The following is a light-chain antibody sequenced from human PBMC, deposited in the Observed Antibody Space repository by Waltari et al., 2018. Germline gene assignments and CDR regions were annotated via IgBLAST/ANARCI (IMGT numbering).Light chain of an antibody. CDR2: EAS. CDR3: QQLSNWPPLT. V-gene: IGKV3-11*01. Sequence: EVVLTQSPASLSSSPRERITISCKASQNLHKYLAWYQQKPGQAPRHLIYEASNRATGIPDRFSGSGSGTDFTLNIDSLEPEDFAVYFGQQLSNWPPLTFGGGTKVEIK. CDR1: QNLHKY. J-gene: IGKJ4*01.